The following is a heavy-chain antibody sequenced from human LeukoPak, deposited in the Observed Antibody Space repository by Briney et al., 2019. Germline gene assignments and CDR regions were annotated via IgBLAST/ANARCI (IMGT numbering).Heavy chain of an antibody. CDR3: ARVGVVGATPDY. CDR1: GFTFSSYY. V-gene: IGHV3-7*01. CDR2: IKPDGSET. D-gene: IGHD1-26*01. J-gene: IGHJ4*02. Sequence: GGSLRLSCAASGFTFSSYYMSWVRQAPGEGLEWVANIKPDGSETYYADSVKGRFTISRDNSKNTLYLQMNSLRAEDTAVYYCARVGVVGATPDYWGQGTLVTVSS.